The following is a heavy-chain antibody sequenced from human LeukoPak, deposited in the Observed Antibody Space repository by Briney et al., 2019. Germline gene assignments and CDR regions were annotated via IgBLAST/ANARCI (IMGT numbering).Heavy chain of an antibody. D-gene: IGHD6-13*01. CDR1: GFTFSSYE. V-gene: IGHV4-59*08. CDR3: ARLTYSRDY. CDR2: IYYSGST. J-gene: IGHJ4*02. Sequence: GSLRLSCAASGFTFSSYEMNWVRQAPGKGLEWIGYIYYSGSTNYNPSLKSRVTISVDTSKNQFSLKLSSVTAADTAVYYCARLTYSRDYWGQGTLVTVSS.